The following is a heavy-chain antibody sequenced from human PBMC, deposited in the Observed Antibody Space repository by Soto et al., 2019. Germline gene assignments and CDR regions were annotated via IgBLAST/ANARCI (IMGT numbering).Heavy chain of an antibody. CDR1: GFSVSSNY. J-gene: IGHJ4*02. CDR2: VYSVGST. V-gene: IGHV3-66*04. CDR3: AGHSHKDY. Sequence: VQLVESGGGLVQPGGSLRLSCAASGFSVSSNYVSWVSQAPGKGLEWVSVVYSVGSTYYADSVKGRFTSSRDSSKNTLYLQMSSLRAEDTAVYYCAGHSHKDYWGQGALVTVSS.